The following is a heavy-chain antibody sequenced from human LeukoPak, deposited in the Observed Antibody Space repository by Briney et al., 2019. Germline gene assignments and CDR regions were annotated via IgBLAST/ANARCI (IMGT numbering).Heavy chain of an antibody. D-gene: IGHD2-15*01. J-gene: IGHJ5*02. CDR2: ISSSSSNI. V-gene: IGHV3-21*01. CDR1: GFTFSSYS. CDR3: GRDHLGYCSGGSCYIVDP. Sequence: GGSLRLSCAASGFTFSSYSMSWVRQAPGKGLEWVSSISSSSSNIYYADSVKGRFTISRDNAKNSLYLQMNSLRAEDTAVYYCGRDHLGYCSGGSCYIVDPWGQGTLVTVSS.